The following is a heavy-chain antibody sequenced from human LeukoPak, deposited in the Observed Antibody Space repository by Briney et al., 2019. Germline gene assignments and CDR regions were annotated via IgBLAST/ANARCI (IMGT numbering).Heavy chain of an antibody. Sequence: GGSLRLSCAASGFTFSGSAMHWIRQASGKGLEWVGRIRSKANSYATAYAASVKGRFTISRDDSKNTAYLQMNSLKTEDTAVYYCTRLVGYYDSSGYYSDFDYWGQGTLVTVSS. J-gene: IGHJ4*02. CDR2: IRSKANSYAT. CDR3: TRLVGYYDSSGYYSDFDY. D-gene: IGHD3-22*01. V-gene: IGHV3-73*01. CDR1: GFTFSGSA.